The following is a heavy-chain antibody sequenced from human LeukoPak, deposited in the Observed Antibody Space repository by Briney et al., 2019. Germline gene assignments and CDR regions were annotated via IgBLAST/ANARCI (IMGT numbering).Heavy chain of an antibody. CDR1: GFTFSSYS. J-gene: IGHJ6*02. CDR2: ISSSSSYI. D-gene: IGHD2-2*01. CDR3: AREREPAAMWGYYYYGMDV. Sequence: WGSLRLSCAASGFTFSSYSMNWVRQAPGKGLEWVSSISSSSSYIYYADSVKGRFTISRDNAKNSLYLQMNSLRAEDTAVYYCAREREPAAMWGYYYYGMDVWGQGTTVTVSS. V-gene: IGHV3-21*01.